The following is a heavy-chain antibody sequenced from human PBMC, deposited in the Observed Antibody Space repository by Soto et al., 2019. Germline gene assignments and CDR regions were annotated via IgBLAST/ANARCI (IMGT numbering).Heavy chain of an antibody. V-gene: IGHV4-59*01. CDR2: ISYSGSA. J-gene: IGHJ4*02. D-gene: IGHD2-2*01. CDR1: GGSISSYY. CDR3: ARGYCSSTSCYAGLFDY. Sequence: PSETLSLTCTVSGGSISSYYWAWIRQPPGKGLEWIESISYSGSANYNPSLKSRVTMSVDTSKNQFSLKLSSVTAADTAVYYCARGYCSSTSCYAGLFDYWGPGTLVTVSS.